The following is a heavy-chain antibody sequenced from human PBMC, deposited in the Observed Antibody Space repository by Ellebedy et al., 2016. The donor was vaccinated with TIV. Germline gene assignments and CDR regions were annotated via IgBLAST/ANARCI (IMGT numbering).Heavy chain of an antibody. CDR1: GFTFTTYW. CDR3: ARDPNSPGDTGYGDY. J-gene: IGHJ4*02. Sequence: GESLKISCAASGFTFTTYWMSWVRQAPGKGLEWVANMNQVGSEKYYVDSVKDRFTISRDNAQNSLYLHMNNLRAEDTAVYYCARDPNSPGDTGYGDYWGQGVVVTVST. CDR2: MNQVGSEK. V-gene: IGHV3-7*03. D-gene: IGHD5-12*01.